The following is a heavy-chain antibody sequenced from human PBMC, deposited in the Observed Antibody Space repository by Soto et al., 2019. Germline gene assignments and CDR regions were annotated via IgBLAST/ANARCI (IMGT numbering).Heavy chain of an antibody. Sequence: GQLVQSGAEVKSPGASVKVSCRASGYTFTSYGIRWVRQAPGQGLEWMGWISAYNGDTKLSQKFEARVSMTTDTSTNTAYMERRSLRSDGTADYYCARVTFTHKAMVTWAVDIWGQGTMVTVSS. J-gene: IGHJ3*02. CDR3: ARVTFTHKAMVTWAVDI. V-gene: IGHV1-18*01. CDR1: GYTFTSYG. D-gene: IGHD5-18*01. CDR2: ISAYNGDT.